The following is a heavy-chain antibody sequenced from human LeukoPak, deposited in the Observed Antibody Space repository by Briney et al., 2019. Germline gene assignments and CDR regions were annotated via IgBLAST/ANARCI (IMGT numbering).Heavy chain of an antibody. D-gene: IGHD3-10*01. CDR3: ARETYYGSGSYSDFALDY. V-gene: IGHV3-48*03. CDR2: ISGSGTSI. CDR1: GFTFSNYE. J-gene: IGHJ4*02. Sequence: GGSLRLSCAASGFTFSNYEINWVRQAPGRGQEWISYISGSGTSIYHANSVKGRFTISRDNAKNSVYLQMNSLRAEDTAVYYCARETYYGSGSYSDFALDYWGQGTLVTVSS.